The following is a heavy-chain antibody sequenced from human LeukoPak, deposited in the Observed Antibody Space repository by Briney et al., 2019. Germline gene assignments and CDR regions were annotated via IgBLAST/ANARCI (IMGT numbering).Heavy chain of an antibody. J-gene: IGHJ4*02. Sequence: ASVKVSCKASGYTFTSYYMHWVRQAPGQGLEWMGIINPSGGSTSYAQKFQGRVTMTRDTSTSTVYMELGSLRSEDTAVYYCARDSGEGDFDYWGQGTLVTVSS. V-gene: IGHV1-46*01. D-gene: IGHD3-10*01. CDR2: INPSGGST. CDR3: ARDSGEGDFDY. CDR1: GYTFTSYY.